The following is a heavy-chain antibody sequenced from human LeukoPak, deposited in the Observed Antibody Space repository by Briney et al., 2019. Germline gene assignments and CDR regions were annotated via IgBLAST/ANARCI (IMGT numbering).Heavy chain of an antibody. D-gene: IGHD3-16*01. J-gene: IGHJ6*02. CDR1: GGTFSSYA. V-gene: IGHV1-69*13. CDR2: IIPIFGAA. CDR3: AREGGPAASDV. Sequence: ASVKVSCKASGGTFSSYAISWVRQAPGQGIEWMGGIIPIFGAANYAQKFQGRVTLTADQSTSTAYMELSSLRSEDTAVYYCAREGGPAASDVWGQGTTVTVSS.